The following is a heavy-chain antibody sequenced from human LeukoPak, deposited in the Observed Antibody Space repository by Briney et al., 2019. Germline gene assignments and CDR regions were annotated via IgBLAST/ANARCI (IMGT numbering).Heavy chain of an antibody. CDR1: EYTFKEYY. V-gene: IGHV1-2*02. CDR3: ARVTTGTYYDY. CDR2: VNPKSGGT. J-gene: IGHJ4*02. D-gene: IGHD3-22*01. Sequence: ASVKVCCESSEYTFKEYYMHWERQAPGQGFEWMGWVNPKSGGTNYAQKFQGRVTMTRDTSITTAYMELSRLTSDDTAVYYCARVTTGTYYDYWGQGTLVTVSS.